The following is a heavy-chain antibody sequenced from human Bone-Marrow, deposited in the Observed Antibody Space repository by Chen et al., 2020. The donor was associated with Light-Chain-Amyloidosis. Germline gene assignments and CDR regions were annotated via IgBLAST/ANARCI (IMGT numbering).Heavy chain of an antibody. CDR3: AKDISYDDILPGYPADAFDI. CDR2: ISGSGGSR. J-gene: IGHJ3*02. Sequence: EVQLVESGGGLLQRGGSLRLSCAASGFAFSSYAMSWVRQAPGKGLEWVSTISGSGGSRYYGASVKGRLTISRDNSTNALFLQMNSLRAEDTAVYCCAKDISYDDILPGYPADAFDIWGQGTMVTVSS. D-gene: IGHD3-9*01. V-gene: IGHV3-23*04. CDR1: GFAFSSYA.